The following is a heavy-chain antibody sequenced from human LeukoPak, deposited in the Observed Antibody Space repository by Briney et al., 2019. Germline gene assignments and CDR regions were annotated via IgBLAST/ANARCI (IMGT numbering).Heavy chain of an antibody. CDR3: ARGYGDFWSGSYGD. V-gene: IGHV4-34*01. Sequence: SETLSLTCAVYGGSFSGYYWSWIRQPPGKGLEWIGEINHSGSTNYNPSLKSRVTMSVDTSKNQFSLKLSSVTAADTAVYYCARGYGDFWSGSYGDWGQGTLVTVSS. CDR1: GGSFSGYY. J-gene: IGHJ4*02. D-gene: IGHD3-3*01. CDR2: INHSGST.